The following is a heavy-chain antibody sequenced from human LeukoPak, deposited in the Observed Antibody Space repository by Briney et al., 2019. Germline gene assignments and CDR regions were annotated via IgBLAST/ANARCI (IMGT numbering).Heavy chain of an antibody. CDR1: GFTFSSYA. J-gene: IGHJ4*02. Sequence: GSLRLSCAASGFTFSSYAIHWVRQAPGKGLEWAAVISYDGSNKYYADSVKGRLTISRDNSKNTLYLQMNSLRAEDTAVYYCARETGSAVGSTDFDYWGQGTLVTVSS. CDR3: ARETGSAVGSTDFDY. D-gene: IGHD4-17*01. CDR2: ISYDGSNK. V-gene: IGHV3-30-3*01.